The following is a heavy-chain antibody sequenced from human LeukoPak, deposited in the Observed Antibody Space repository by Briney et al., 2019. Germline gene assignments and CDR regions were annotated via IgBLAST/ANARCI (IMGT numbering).Heavy chain of an antibody. V-gene: IGHV1-18*01. J-gene: IGHJ4*02. CDR1: AYTFTNYG. CDR3: ARDGYFDH. Sequence: GASVKVSCKASAYTFTNYGIAWVRQAPGQGLEWMGWISAHNGNTNYAQKLQGRVTMTTDTATSTAYMVLRSLASDDTAVYYCARDGYFDHWGQGTLVTVSS. CDR2: ISAHNGNT.